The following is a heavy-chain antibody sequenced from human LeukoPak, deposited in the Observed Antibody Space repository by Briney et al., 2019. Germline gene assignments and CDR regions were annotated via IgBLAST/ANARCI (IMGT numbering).Heavy chain of an antibody. CDR1: GDSFSSGY. V-gene: IGHV4-59*01. CDR2: IYYSGTT. Sequence: SETLSLTCALSGDSFSSGYWNWIRQPPGKGLEWIGYIYYSGTTNSNPSLESRVTVSVDTSKKYCTLKLTSVTAADTAVYFCARGDPAGLFDSWGQGHLVTVSS. CDR3: ARGDPAGLFDS. D-gene: IGHD3-10*01. J-gene: IGHJ4*02.